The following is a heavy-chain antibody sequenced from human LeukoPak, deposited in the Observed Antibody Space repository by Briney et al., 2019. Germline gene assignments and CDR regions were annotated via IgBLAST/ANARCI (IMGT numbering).Heavy chain of an antibody. J-gene: IGHJ6*02. V-gene: IGHV3-33*01. CDR1: GFTFSSHG. CDR2: IWYDGSNK. Sequence: GRSLRLSCAASGFTFSSHGMHWVRQAPGKGLEWVAVIWYDGSNKYYADSVKGRFTISRDNSKNTLYLQMNSLRAEDTAVYYCARGGLDSYGRNYGMDVWGQGTTVTVSS. CDR3: ARGGLDSYGRNYGMDV. D-gene: IGHD5-18*01.